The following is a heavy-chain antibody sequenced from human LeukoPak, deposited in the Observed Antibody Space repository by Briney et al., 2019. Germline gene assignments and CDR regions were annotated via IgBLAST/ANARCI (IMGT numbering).Heavy chain of an antibody. CDR1: GGSFSGYY. CDR3: ARHRGWYCSSTSCYQSGGLNWFDP. V-gene: IGHV4-34*01. Sequence: SETLSLTCAVYGGSFSGYYWSWIRQPPGKGLEWIGEINHSGSTNYNPSLKSRVTISVDTSKNQFSLKLSSVTAADTAVYYCARHRGWYCSSTSCYQSGGLNWFDPWGQGTLVTVSS. J-gene: IGHJ5*02. D-gene: IGHD2-2*01. CDR2: INHSGST.